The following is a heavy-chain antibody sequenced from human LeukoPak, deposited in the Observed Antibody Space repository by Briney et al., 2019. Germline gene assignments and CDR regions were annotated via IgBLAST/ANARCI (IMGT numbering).Heavy chain of an antibody. CDR3: ARRAIEYHYGMDV. Sequence: ASVKVSCKASGYTFTGYYMHWVRQAPGQGLEWMGWINPNSGGTNYAQKFQGWVTMTRDTSISTAYMELSRLRSDDTAVYYCARRAIEYHYGMDVWGQGTTVTVSS. CDR1: GYTFTGYY. J-gene: IGHJ6*02. V-gene: IGHV1-2*04. CDR2: INPNSGGT.